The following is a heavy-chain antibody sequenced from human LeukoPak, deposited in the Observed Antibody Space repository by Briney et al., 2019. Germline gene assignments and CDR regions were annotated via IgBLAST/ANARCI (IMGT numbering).Heavy chain of an antibody. CDR3: ARAQRRDGYNQQPGARINCFDP. Sequence: SETLSLTCAVYGGSFSGYYWSWIRQPPGKGLEWIGEINHSGSTNYNPSLTSRVTISVDTSKNQFSLKLSSVAAADTAVYYCARAQRRDGYNQQPGARINCFDPWGQGTLVTVSS. V-gene: IGHV4-34*01. CDR1: GGSFSGYY. J-gene: IGHJ5*02. CDR2: INHSGST. D-gene: IGHD5-12*01.